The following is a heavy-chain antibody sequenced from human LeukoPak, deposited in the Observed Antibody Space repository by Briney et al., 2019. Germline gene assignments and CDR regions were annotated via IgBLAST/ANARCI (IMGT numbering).Heavy chain of an antibody. CDR2: ISGSGGST. V-gene: IGHV3-23*01. Sequence: GGTLRLSCAASGFTFSSYGMSWVRQAPGKGLEWVSAISGSGGSTYYADPVKGRFTISRDNSKNTLYLQMNSLRAEDTAVYYCASLPQYYYDSSGYFRDYWGQGTLVTVSS. J-gene: IGHJ4*02. D-gene: IGHD3-22*01. CDR3: ASLPQYYYDSSGYFRDY. CDR1: GFTFSSYG.